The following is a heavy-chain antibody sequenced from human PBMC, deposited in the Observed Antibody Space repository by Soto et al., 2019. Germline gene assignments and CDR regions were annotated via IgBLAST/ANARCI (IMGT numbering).Heavy chain of an antibody. D-gene: IGHD6-13*01. CDR1: GGSFSGYY. J-gene: IGHJ3*02. CDR3: ARRKGIGAAGNGGAFDI. Sequence: SETFSLSFAVYGGSFSGYYWSWIRQPPGKVLELIGEINHSGRDNYNPSLKSRVTISVDKSKNNFSLKLSSVTAADTAVYYCARRKGIGAAGNGGAFDIWGQGTMVNVSS. CDR2: INHSGRD. V-gene: IGHV4-34*01.